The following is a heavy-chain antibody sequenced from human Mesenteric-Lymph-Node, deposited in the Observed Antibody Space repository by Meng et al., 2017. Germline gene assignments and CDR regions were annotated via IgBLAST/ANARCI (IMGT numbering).Heavy chain of an antibody. V-gene: IGHV6-1*01. CDR2: TYYRSKWYN. CDR1: GDSVSSNSGT. CDR3: ARDRGAAVGTSPYVVH. Sequence: SETLSLTCAISGDSVSSNSGTWNWIRQSPSRGLEWLGRTYYRSKWYNDYALSVKSRIMINPDTSKTQFSLQLNSVTPEDTAVYYCARDRGAAVGTSPYVVHWGQGTLVTVSS. D-gene: IGHD6-13*01. J-gene: IGHJ4*02.